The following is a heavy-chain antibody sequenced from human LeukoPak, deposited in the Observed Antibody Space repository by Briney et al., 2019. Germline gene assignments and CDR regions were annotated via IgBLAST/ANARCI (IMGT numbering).Heavy chain of an antibody. V-gene: IGHV3-30*04. CDR2: ISYDGRNK. D-gene: IGHD4-23*01. CDR1: GFTFSSYG. Sequence: GGSLRLSCAASGFTFSSYGIHWVRQAPGKGLEWVALISYDGRNKYYADSVKGRFTISRDNSKNTLYLQMNSLRTEDTAVYCCARGYGGNSGAFDIWGRGTMVTASS. J-gene: IGHJ3*02. CDR3: ARGYGGNSGAFDI.